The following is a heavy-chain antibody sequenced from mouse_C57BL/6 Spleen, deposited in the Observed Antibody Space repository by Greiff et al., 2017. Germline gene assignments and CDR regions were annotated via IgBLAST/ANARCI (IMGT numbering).Heavy chain of an antibody. CDR1: GYTFTSYW. CDR2: IDPSDSET. CDR3: ARESNYDGGFAY. V-gene: IGHV1-52*01. D-gene: IGHD1-2*01. J-gene: IGHJ3*01. Sequence: QVQLKQPGAELVRPGSSVKLSCKASGYTFTSYWMHWVKQRPIQGLEWIGNIDPSDSETHYNQKFKDKATLTVDKSSSTAYMQLNSLTSEDSAVYYCARESNYDGGFAYWGQGTLVTVSA.